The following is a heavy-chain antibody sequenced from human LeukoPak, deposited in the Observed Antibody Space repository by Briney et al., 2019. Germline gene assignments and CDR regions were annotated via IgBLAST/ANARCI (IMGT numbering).Heavy chain of an antibody. J-gene: IGHJ5*02. D-gene: IGHD6-13*01. Sequence: PSETLSLTCTVSGGSISGFYWSWIRQPPGKGPEWIGYIHYSGNTNYNPSLKSRVTISVDTSKNQFSLNLNSVAAADTAVYYCASGMAAAGDPDWFDPWGQGALVTVSS. CDR1: GGSISGFY. V-gene: IGHV4-59*01. CDR3: ASGMAAAGDPDWFDP. CDR2: IHYSGNT.